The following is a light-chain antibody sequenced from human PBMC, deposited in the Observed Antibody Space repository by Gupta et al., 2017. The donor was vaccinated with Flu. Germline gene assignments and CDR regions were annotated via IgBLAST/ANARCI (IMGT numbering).Light chain of an antibody. CDR3: HKFGSLPET. Sequence: EIVLTQSPGTLSLSPGERATLSCRASQSISSSDLAWYPQKPGQAPRLLSYGASSRVTDIPDRFSGSGSGTDFTLTISRLEPEDFAVYYCHKFGSLPETFGQGTKLEIK. V-gene: IGKV3-20*01. CDR2: GAS. J-gene: IGKJ2*01. CDR1: QSISSSD.